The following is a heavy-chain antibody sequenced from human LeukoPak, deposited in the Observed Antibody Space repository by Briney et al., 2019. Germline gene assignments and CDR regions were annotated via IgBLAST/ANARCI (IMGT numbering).Heavy chain of an antibody. D-gene: IGHD2-8*01. V-gene: IGHV4-4*02. CDR1: GGSITSTNW. Sequence: KPSETLSLTCGVSGGSITSTNWWSWVRPPPGQGLEWIGAVSLSGLTNYSPSLSSRVIMALDTSKNHLSLNLTSVTAADTAVYYCSRENGAFSPFGYWGQGTLVTVPS. CDR3: SRENGAFSPFGY. J-gene: IGHJ4*02. CDR2: VSLSGLT.